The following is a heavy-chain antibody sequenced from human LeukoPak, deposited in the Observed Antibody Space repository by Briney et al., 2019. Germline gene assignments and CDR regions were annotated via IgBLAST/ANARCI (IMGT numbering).Heavy chain of an antibody. J-gene: IGHJ6*03. CDR1: GFTFSSYG. Sequence: GRSLRLSCAASGFTFSSYGMHWVRQAPGKGLEWVAVIWYDGSNKYYADSVKGRLTISRDNSKNTLYLQMNSLRAEDTAVYYCARSPLYYYYYYMDVWGKGTTVTVSS. CDR2: IWYDGSNK. V-gene: IGHV3-33*01. CDR3: ARSPLYYYYYYMDV.